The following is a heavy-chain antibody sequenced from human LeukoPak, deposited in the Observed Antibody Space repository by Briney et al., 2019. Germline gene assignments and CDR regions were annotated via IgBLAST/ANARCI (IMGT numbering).Heavy chain of an antibody. CDR3: ARRGWYVDY. J-gene: IGHJ4*02. Sequence: SETLSLTCTVSGGSISSFYWSWIRQPPGKGLEWIGYIYYTGSTDYNPSLKSRVTISVDTSKNQFSLKLSSVTAADTAVYYCARRGWYVDYWGQGTLVSVSS. CDR2: IYYTGST. CDR1: GGSISSFY. V-gene: IGHV4-59*08. D-gene: IGHD1-14*01.